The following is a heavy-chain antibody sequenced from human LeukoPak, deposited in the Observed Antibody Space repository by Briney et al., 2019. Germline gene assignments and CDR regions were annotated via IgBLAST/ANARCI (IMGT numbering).Heavy chain of an antibody. V-gene: IGHV1-18*01. D-gene: IGHD2-21*02. CDR1: GYTFTSYG. CDR3: ARDRTVVTATFALIAFDI. J-gene: IGHJ3*02. Sequence: GGSVKVSCXASGYTFTSYGISWVRQAPGQGLEWMGWNSAYNGNTNYAQKLQRRVTMTTDTSTSTAYMELRSLRSDDTGVYYCARDRTVVTATFALIAFDIWGQGRMVTVSS. CDR2: NSAYNGNT.